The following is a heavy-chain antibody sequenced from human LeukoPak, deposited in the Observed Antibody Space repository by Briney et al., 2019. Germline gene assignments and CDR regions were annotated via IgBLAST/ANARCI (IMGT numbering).Heavy chain of an antibody. CDR1: GGSVSSDSYY. CDR2: IYYSGST. Sequence: PSETLSLTCTVSGGSVSSDSYYWSWIRQPPGKGLEWIGYIYYSGSTNYNPSLKSRVTISIDTSKNQFSLKLSSVTAADTAVYYCARGYSDTVTTDYWGQGTLVTVSS. J-gene: IGHJ4*02. V-gene: IGHV4-61*01. CDR3: ARGYSDTVTTDY. D-gene: IGHD4-17*01.